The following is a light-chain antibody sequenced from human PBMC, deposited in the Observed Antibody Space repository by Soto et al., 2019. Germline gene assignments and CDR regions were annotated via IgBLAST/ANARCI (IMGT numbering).Light chain of an antibody. CDR2: ADS. CDR1: SSNIGAGKD. CDR3: QSYGTSLSGLYV. J-gene: IGLJ1*01. V-gene: IGLV1-40*01. Sequence: QSVLTQPPSVPGAPGQRVTISCTGSSSNIGAGKDVNWFQQLPGTAPKLLIYADSNRPSGVPDRFSGSKSGSSASLAITGLQVEDEADYYCQSYGTSLSGLYVFGTGTKLTVL.